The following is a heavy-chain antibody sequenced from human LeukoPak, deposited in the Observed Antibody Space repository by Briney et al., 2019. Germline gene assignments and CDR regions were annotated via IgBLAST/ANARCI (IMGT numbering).Heavy chain of an antibody. D-gene: IGHD3-10*02. CDR3: AELGITMIGGV. CDR1: GFTFSSYA. Sequence: GGSLRLSCAASGFTFSSYAMSWVRQAPGKGPEWVSAISGSGVSTYYADSVKGRFTISRDNAKNSLYLQMNSLRAEDTAVYYCAELGITMIGGVWGKGTTVTISS. CDR2: ISGSGVST. J-gene: IGHJ6*04. V-gene: IGHV3-23*01.